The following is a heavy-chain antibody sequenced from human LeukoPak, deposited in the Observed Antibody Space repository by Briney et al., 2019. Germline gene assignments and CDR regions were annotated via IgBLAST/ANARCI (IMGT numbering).Heavy chain of an antibody. CDR2: ISAYNGNT. V-gene: IGHV1-18*01. CDR1: GYTFTSYG. J-gene: IGHJ4*02. CDR3: ARQPMSDFWSGYSAYHDY. D-gene: IGHD3-3*01. Sequence: ASVKVSCKASGYTFTSYGISWVRQAPGQGLEWMGWISAYNGNTNYAQKPQGRVTMTTDTSTSTAYMELRSLRPDDTAVYYCARQPMSDFWSGYSAYHDYWGQGTLVTVSS.